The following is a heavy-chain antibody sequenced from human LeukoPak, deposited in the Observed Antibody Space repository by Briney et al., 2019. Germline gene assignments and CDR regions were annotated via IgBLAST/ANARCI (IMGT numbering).Heavy chain of an antibody. V-gene: IGHV3-9*03. CDR2: ISWNSGSI. Sequence: SLRLSCAASGFTFDDYAMHWVRQAPGKGLEWVSGISWNSGSIGYADSVKGRFTISRDSAKNSLYLQMNSLRAEDMALYYCAKETHAAAGKHYFDYWGQGTLVTVSS. CDR3: AKETHAAAGKHYFDY. D-gene: IGHD6-13*01. CDR1: GFTFDDYA. J-gene: IGHJ4*02.